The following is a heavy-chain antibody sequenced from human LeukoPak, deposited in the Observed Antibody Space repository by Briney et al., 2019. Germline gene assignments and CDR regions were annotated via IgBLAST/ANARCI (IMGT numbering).Heavy chain of an antibody. CDR2: ISYDGSNK. V-gene: IGHV3-30*18. D-gene: IGHD6-19*01. J-gene: IGHJ4*02. CDR3: AKGAAVAGFDY. Sequence: EGSLRLSCAASGFTFSSYGMHWVRQAPGKGLEWVAVISYDGSNKYYADSVKGRFTISRDNSKNTLYLQINSLRAEDTAVYYCAKGAAVAGFDYWGQGTLVTVSS. CDR1: GFTFSSYG.